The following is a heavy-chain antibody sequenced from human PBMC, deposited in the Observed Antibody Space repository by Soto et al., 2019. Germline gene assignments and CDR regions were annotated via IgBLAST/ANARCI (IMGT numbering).Heavy chain of an antibody. V-gene: IGHV3-23*01. CDR3: AKDRRAGGNSAFYFDF. D-gene: IGHD3-16*01. CDR2: ISATGGGT. CDR1: GFKFSNYA. J-gene: IGHJ5*01. Sequence: GSLRLSCAASGFKFSNYAMSWVRQAPGKGLEWVSLISATGGGTYYADSVKGRFTISRDNSHNTLYLQVHSLTAEDKAVYYCAKDRRAGGNSAFYFDFWGHGA.